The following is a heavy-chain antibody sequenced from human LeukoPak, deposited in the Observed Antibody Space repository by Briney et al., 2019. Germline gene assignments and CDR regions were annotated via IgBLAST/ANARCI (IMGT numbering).Heavy chain of an antibody. Sequence: PGGTLSLSCAASGFTFSSYNKNWIRQAPGKGLERVSYISSSSSVMYYADPVQGRFTISRVNAKNSLYLQMISSIADATTAEYCAREGGSDYSDVWGQGTLVTVSS. CDR1: GFTFSSYN. V-gene: IGHV3-48*01. D-gene: IGHD1-1*01. CDR3: AREGGSDYSDV. J-gene: IGHJ4*02. CDR2: ISSSSSVM.